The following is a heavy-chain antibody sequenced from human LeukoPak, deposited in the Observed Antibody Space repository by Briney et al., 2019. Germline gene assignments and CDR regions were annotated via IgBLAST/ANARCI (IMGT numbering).Heavy chain of an antibody. D-gene: IGHD4-23*01. J-gene: IGHJ4*02. Sequence: ASVKVSCKASGYTFTGYYMHWVRQAPGQGLEWMGWINPNSGGTNYAQKFQGRVTMTRDTSISTAYMELSRLRSDDTAVYYCARVPVRGKSYFDYWGQGTLVTVSS. V-gene: IGHV1-2*02. CDR3: ARVPVRGKSYFDY. CDR2: INPNSGGT. CDR1: GYTFTGYY.